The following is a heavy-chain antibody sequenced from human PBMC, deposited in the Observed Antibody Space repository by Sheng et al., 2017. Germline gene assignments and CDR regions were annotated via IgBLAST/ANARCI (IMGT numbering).Heavy chain of an antibody. CDR2: IHSNGHA. D-gene: IGHD3-10*01. CDR1: GGSISGYY. CDR3: ATGQAGDH. Sequence: QEQLQESGPRLVRAFGDPCPLTCSVSGGSISGYYWCWIRQPPGRGLEWIGFIHSNGHANYNPSLRGRVTMSADXSRNQFSLNLDSVTPADTAVYYCATGQAGDHWGQGILVSVSS. V-gene: IGHV4-59*13. J-gene: IGHJ4*02.